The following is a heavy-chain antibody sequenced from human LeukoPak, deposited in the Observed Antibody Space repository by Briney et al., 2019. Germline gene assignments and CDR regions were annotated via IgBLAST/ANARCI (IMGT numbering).Heavy chain of an antibody. Sequence: GGSLRLSCEVSGYTFNTYAMNWVRQAPGKGLEWVSGLTVTTSTKTYYAGSIKGRFTISRDNSKNTLFLQMNNLRVEDTAVYYCAKLSNIFAPDDYWGQGTLVTVSS. CDR2: LTVTTSTKT. CDR1: GYTFNTYA. D-gene: IGHD2-15*01. CDR3: AKLSNIFAPDDY. J-gene: IGHJ4*02. V-gene: IGHV3-23*01.